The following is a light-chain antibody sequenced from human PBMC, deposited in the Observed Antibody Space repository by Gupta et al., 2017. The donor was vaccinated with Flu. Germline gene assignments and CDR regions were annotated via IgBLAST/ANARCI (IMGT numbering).Light chain of an antibody. CDR1: QNVNSY. CDR2: DAS. CDR3: QQCNSTPDT. J-gene: IGKJ2*01. Sequence: SDSQTTSTGDRATLTCLSSQNVNSYLAWYQQKPGQAPKLLIYDASNRETGVPARFSGSGSGTDFTLTISSLQPEDVAVYYCQQCNSTPDTFGQGTKLEIK. V-gene: IGKV3-11*01.